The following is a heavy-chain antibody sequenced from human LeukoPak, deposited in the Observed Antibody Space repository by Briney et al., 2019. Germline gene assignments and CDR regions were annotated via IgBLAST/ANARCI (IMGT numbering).Heavy chain of an antibody. Sequence: GGSLRLSCAASGFTFSSYGMHWVRQAPGKGLEWVAVISYDGSNKYYADSVKGRFTISRDNSKNTLYLQMNSLRAEDTAVYYCAKDGILATSSTSGWFDPWGQGTLVTVSS. CDR1: GFTFSSYG. V-gene: IGHV3-30*18. CDR3: AKDGILATSSTSGWFDP. D-gene: IGHD5-12*01. CDR2: ISYDGSNK. J-gene: IGHJ5*02.